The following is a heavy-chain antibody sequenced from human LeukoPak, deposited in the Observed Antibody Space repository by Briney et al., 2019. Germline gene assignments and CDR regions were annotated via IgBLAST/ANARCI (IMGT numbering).Heavy chain of an antibody. CDR3: ARDPPGTTAFDL. CDR1: GYIFTDYY. J-gene: IGHJ3*01. CDR2: VNPKSDGT. V-gene: IGHV1-2*02. D-gene: IGHD1-1*01. Sequence: ASVKVSCKASGYIFTDYYMHWVRQAPGQGLEWMGWVNPKSDGTKYAQNFQGRVTMTWDTSISTAYMEVSRLTSDDTAMFYCARDPPGTTAFDLWGQGTMVTVSS.